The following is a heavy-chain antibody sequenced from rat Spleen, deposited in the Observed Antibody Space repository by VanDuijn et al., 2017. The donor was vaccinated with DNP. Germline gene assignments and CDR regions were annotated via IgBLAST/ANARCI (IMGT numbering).Heavy chain of an antibody. V-gene: IGHV5-46*01. Sequence: EVQLVESGGGLVQPGGSLKLSCAASGFTFSSFPMAWVRQAPTKGLEWLATISTSGGSTPYRDSVKGRFIISRDNAKSTLYLQMNSLRSEDTATYYCARYSRGAMDAWGQGTSVTVSS. CDR3: ARYSRGAMDA. CDR1: GFTFSSFP. J-gene: IGHJ4*01. CDR2: ISTSGGST. D-gene: IGHD1-11*01.